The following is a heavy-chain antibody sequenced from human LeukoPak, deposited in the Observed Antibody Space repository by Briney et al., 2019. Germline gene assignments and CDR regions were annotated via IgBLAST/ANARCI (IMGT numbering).Heavy chain of an antibody. V-gene: IGHV1-2*02. CDR1: GYTFTVYY. D-gene: IGHD2-8*01. CDR2: INPNSGGT. CDR3: ARDMGVPYYFDY. Sequence: GASVKVSCKASGYTFTVYYMHWVRQAPGQGLEWMGWINPNSGGTNFAQNFQGRVTMTRDTPISTAYMELTRLTSDDTAVYYCARDMGVPYYFDYWGQGTLVTVSS. J-gene: IGHJ4*02.